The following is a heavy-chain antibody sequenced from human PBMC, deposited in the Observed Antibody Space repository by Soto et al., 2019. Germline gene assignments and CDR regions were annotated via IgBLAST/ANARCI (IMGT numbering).Heavy chain of an antibody. CDR1: GGTVASSHW. Sequence: SETLSLTCGVSGGTVASSHWWSWVRQSPGGGLEWIGNVYHTGDTNLNPSLQSRVTISVDKSNNQFSLRLNSLTAEDTAVYYCAKMTSGSYGRNYGMDVWGQGTTVTVSS. J-gene: IGHJ6*02. CDR3: AKMTSGSYGRNYGMDV. V-gene: IGHV4-4*02. D-gene: IGHD5-18*01. CDR2: VYHTGDT.